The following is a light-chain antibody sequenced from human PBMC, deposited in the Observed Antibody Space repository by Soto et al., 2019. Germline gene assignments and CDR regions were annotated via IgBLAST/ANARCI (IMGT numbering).Light chain of an antibody. CDR2: GVS. V-gene: IGLV1-40*01. CDR3: MSFIASTTTHWV. CDR1: SSNIGAGHA. Sequence: QSVLTQPPSVSGAPGQRVTISCTGSSSNIGAGHAVHWYQQLPGTAPKLLILGVSNRPSGISGRFSGSKSGNTASLTISGLQPEDEAXYYCMSFIASTTTHWVLGGGTKLTVL. J-gene: IGLJ3*02.